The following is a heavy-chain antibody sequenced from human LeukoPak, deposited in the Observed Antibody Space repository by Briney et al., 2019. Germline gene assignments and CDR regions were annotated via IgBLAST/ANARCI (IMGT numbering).Heavy chain of an antibody. Sequence: GGSLRLSCAASGFTVSSNYMSWVRQAPGKGLEWVSVIYSGGSTYYADSVKGRFTISRDNSKSTLYLQMNSLRAEDTAVYYCARTITGEFDYWGQGTLVTVSS. D-gene: IGHD7-27*01. CDR2: IYSGGST. V-gene: IGHV3-53*01. CDR1: GFTVSSNY. J-gene: IGHJ4*02. CDR3: ARTITGEFDY.